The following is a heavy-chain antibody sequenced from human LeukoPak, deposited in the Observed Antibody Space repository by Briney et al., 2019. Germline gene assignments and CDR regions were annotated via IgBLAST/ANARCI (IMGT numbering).Heavy chain of an antibody. D-gene: IGHD5-18*01. Sequence: GASVKVSCKASGYTFTDYYMHWVRQAPGQGLEWMGRINPNSGGTNYAQKFQGRVTMTRDTSISTAYMELRGLRSDDTAVYYCARGGDTPMGTFDYWGQGTLVTVSS. J-gene: IGHJ4*02. CDR2: INPNSGGT. CDR1: GYTFTDYY. CDR3: ARGGDTPMGTFDY. V-gene: IGHV1-2*06.